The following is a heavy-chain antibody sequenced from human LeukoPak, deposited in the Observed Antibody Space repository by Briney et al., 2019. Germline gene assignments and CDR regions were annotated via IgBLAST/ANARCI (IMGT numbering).Heavy chain of an antibody. CDR2: IYYSGST. CDR3: ARYDYDGGYDAFDI. D-gene: IGHD4-23*01. CDR1: GGSISSGGYY. V-gene: IGHV4-31*03. Sequence: PSETLSLTCTVSGGSISSGGYYWSWIRQHPGKGLEWIGYIYYSGSTYYNPSLKSRVTISVDTSKNQFSLKLSSVTAADTAVYYCARYDYDGGYDAFDIWGQGTMVTVSS. J-gene: IGHJ3*02.